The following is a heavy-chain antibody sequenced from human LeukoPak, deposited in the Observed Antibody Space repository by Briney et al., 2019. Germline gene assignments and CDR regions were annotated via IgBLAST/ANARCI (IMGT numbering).Heavy chain of an antibody. V-gene: IGHV3-48*03. Sequence: PGGSLRLSCAASGFTFSSYEMNWVRQAPGKGLEWVSYISSSGSTIYYADSVRGRFTISRDNSKSTLSLQMNNLRAEDTAIYYCATYRQVLLPFESWGQGTLVTVSS. J-gene: IGHJ4*02. CDR3: ATYRQVLLPFES. D-gene: IGHD2-8*02. CDR2: ISSSGSTI. CDR1: GFTFSSYE.